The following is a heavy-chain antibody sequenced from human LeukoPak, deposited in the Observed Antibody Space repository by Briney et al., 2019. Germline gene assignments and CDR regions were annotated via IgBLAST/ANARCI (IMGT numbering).Heavy chain of an antibody. CDR2: ISWNSGSI. J-gene: IGHJ4*02. D-gene: IGHD3-9*01. V-gene: IGHV3-9*01. Sequence: GGSLRLSCAASGFTFDDYAMHWVRQAPGKGLEWVSNISWNSGSIGYADSVKGRFTISRDNAKNSLYLQMNSLSAEDTAVYYCARHQRGYDILTGYYHTFDYCGQGTLVTVSS. CDR1: GFTFDDYA. CDR3: ARHQRGYDILTGYYHTFDY.